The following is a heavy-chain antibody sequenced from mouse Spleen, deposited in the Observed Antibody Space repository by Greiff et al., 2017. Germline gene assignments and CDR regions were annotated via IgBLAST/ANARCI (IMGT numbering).Heavy chain of an antibody. Sequence: DVRLVESGGGLVKPGGSLKLSCAASGFTFSSYAMSWVRQTPEKRLEWVATISSGGSYTYYPDSVKGRFTISRDNAKNTLYLQMSSLSSEDTAMYYCARHRTSYYFDYWGQGTTLTVSS. V-gene: IGHV5-9-1*01. CDR1: GFTFSSYA. CDR3: ARHRTSYYFDY. J-gene: IGHJ2*01. CDR2: ISSGGSYT.